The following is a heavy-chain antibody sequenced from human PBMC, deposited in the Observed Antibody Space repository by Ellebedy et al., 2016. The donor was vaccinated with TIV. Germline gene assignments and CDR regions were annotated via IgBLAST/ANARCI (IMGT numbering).Heavy chain of an antibody. V-gene: IGHV3-21*01. J-gene: IGHJ4*02. CDR2: ISSSSSYI. CDR3: ARDTAMVLSLS. D-gene: IGHD5-18*01. CDR1: GFTFSSYS. Sequence: GGSLRLSXAASGFTFSSYSMNWVRQAPGKGLEWVSSISSSSSYIYYADSVKGRFTISRDNAKNSLYLQMNSLRAEDTAVYYCARDTAMVLSLSWGQGTLVTVSS.